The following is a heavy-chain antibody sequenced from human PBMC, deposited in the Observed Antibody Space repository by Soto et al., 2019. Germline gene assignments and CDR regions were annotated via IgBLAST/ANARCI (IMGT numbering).Heavy chain of an antibody. CDR2: IYHGGNT. Sequence: SETLSLTCSVSGYSVTNDNWWSWLRQPPGRGLEWIAEIYHGGNTNYRPSLRSRVTISMDKSNNQFSLKLVSVTAADTAVYFCASGGGGGNFWAQGILVTVSS. V-gene: IGHV4-4*02. D-gene: IGHD3-16*01. J-gene: IGHJ4*02. CDR3: ASGGGGGNF. CDR1: GYSVTNDNW.